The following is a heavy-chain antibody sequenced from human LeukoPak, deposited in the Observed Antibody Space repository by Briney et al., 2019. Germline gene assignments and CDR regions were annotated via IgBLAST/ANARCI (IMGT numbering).Heavy chain of an antibody. V-gene: IGHV3-7*03. Sequence: GGSLRLSCAASGFTFSSYWMSWVRQAPGKGLEWVANIKQDGSEKYYVDSVKGRFTISRDNAKNSLYLQMNSLRAEDTAVYYCAKDTTRGYSGYGGQGTLVTVSS. CDR1: GFTFSSYW. CDR3: AKDTTRGYSGY. D-gene: IGHD5-12*01. CDR2: IKQDGSEK. J-gene: IGHJ4*02.